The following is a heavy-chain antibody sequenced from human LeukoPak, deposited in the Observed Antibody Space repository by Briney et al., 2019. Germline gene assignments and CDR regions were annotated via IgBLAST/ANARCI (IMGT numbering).Heavy chain of an antibody. CDR3: AKVSCDSSGYPCAFDI. V-gene: IGHV3-23*01. Sequence: GGSLRLSCAASGFTFSSYAMSWVRQAPGKGLEWVSAISGSGGSTYYADSVKGRFTISRDNSKNTLYLQMNSLRAEDTAVYYCAKVSCDSSGYPCAFDIWGQGTMVTVSS. D-gene: IGHD3-22*01. CDR1: GFTFSSYA. J-gene: IGHJ3*02. CDR2: ISGSGGST.